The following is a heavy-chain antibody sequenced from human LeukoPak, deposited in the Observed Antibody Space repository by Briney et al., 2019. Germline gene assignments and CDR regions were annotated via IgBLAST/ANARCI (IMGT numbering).Heavy chain of an antibody. CDR2: ISTYNGNT. CDR1: GNTFTKYD. Sequence: GASVKVSCKASGNTFTKYDISWVRQAPGQGLEWMGWISTYNGNTNHAQKLQGRVTMTTDTSTSTAYMELRSLRSDDTAVYYCARDGWFGDLDAYDIWGQGTMVIVSS. D-gene: IGHD3-10*01. J-gene: IGHJ3*02. CDR3: ARDGWFGDLDAYDI. V-gene: IGHV1-18*01.